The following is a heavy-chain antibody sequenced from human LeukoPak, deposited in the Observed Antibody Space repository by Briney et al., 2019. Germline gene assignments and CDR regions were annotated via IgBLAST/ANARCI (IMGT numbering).Heavy chain of an antibody. D-gene: IGHD2-15*01. V-gene: IGHV3-11*04. CDR3: ARVLRYCSGGNCYSGGLGYMDV. CDR1: GFTFSDYY. Sequence: GSLRLSCAASGFTFSDYYMSWIRQAPGKGLEWVSYISSSGSTIYYADSVKGRFTISRDNAKNSLYLQMNSLRAEDTAVYYCARVLRYCSGGNCYSGGLGYMDVWGKGTTVTISS. CDR2: ISSSGSTI. J-gene: IGHJ6*03.